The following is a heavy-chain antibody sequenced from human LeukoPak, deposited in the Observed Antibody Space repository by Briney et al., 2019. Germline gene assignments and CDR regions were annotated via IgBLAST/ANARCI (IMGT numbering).Heavy chain of an antibody. CDR3: ARERIFGVVIA. J-gene: IGHJ5*02. Sequence: SQTLSLTCTVSGGSISSGNYYWSWIRQHPGKGLEWIGYIYYSGSTYYNPSLKSRVTISVDTSKNQFSLKLSSVTAADTAVYYCARERIFGVVIAWGQGTLVTVSS. D-gene: IGHD3-3*01. V-gene: IGHV4-31*03. CDR1: GGSISSGNYY. CDR2: IYYSGST.